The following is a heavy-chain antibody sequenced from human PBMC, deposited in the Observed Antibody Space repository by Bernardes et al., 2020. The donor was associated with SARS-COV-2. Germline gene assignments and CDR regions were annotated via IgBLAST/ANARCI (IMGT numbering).Heavy chain of an antibody. CDR2: ISTSSSYI. CDR3: ARVDFSNLYYFDY. D-gene: IGHD4-4*01. CDR1: GFTFSSYT. J-gene: IGHJ4*02. Sequence: GSLRLSCAASGFTFSSYTMNWVRQAPGQGLEWISSISTSSSYISYSDSVRGRFTISRDNAKNSVSLQMNSLRAEDTAVYYCARVDFSNLYYFDYWGQGTPVTVSS. V-gene: IGHV3-21*06.